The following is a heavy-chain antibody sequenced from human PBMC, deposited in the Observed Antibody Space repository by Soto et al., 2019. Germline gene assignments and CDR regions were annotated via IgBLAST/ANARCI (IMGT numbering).Heavy chain of an antibody. Sequence: ASVKVSCKASGYTFTSYDINWVRQATGQGLEWMGWMNPNSGNTGYAQKFQGRVTMTRNTSISTAYMELSSLRSEDTAVYYCARASRLLRFLEWLYYFDYWGQGTLVTVSS. CDR3: ARASRLLRFLEWLYYFDY. D-gene: IGHD3-3*01. V-gene: IGHV1-8*01. J-gene: IGHJ4*02. CDR2: MNPNSGNT. CDR1: GYTFTSYD.